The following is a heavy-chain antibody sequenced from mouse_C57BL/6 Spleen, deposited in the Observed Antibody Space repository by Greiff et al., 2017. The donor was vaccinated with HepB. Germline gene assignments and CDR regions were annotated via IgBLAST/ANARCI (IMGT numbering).Heavy chain of an antibody. CDR3: ARWGEGYHAGYFDV. CDR2: IDPSDSYT. V-gene: IGHV1-50*01. CDR1: GYTFTSYW. Sequence: VQLQQPGAELVKPGASVKLSCKASGYTFTSYWMQWVKQRPGQGLEWIGEIDPSDSYTNYNQKFKGKATLTVDTSSSTAYMQLSSLTSEDSAVYYCARWGEGYHAGYFDVWGTGTTVTVSS. J-gene: IGHJ1*03. D-gene: IGHD3-1*01.